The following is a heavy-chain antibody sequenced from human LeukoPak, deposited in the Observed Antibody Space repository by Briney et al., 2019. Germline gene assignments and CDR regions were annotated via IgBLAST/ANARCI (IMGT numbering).Heavy chain of an antibody. CDR2: MNPNSGNT. Sequence: GASVKVSCKSSGYTFTSYDINWVRQATGQGLEWMGWMNPNSGNTGYAQKFQGRVTMTRNTSISTAYIELSSLRSEDTAVYYCARESRVNWNDFYYFDYWGQGTLVTVSS. D-gene: IGHD1-20*01. J-gene: IGHJ4*02. CDR1: GYTFTSYD. CDR3: ARESRVNWNDFYYFDY. V-gene: IGHV1-8*01.